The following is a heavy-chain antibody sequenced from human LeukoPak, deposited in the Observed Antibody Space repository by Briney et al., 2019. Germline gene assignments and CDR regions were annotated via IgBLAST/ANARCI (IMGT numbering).Heavy chain of an antibody. Sequence: SYISRSGSTTYYADSVKGRFTISRDNVKNSLYLQVSSLRDEDTAVYYCARESVGGSYSDYWGQGTLDTVSS. D-gene: IGHD1-26*01. V-gene: IGHV3-48*02. CDR3: ARESVGGSYSDY. J-gene: IGHJ4*02. CDR2: ISRSGSTT.